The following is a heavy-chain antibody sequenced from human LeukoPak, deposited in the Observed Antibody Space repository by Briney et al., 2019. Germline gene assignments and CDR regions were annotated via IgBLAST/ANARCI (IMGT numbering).Heavy chain of an antibody. CDR2: IKSDGSST. CDR1: GFTFSSYW. Sequence: PGGSLRLSCGASGFTFSSYWMHWVRQAPGQGLVWVARIKSDGSSTAYADSVKGRFTISRDNAKNTLSLQMSSLRAGDTAIYYCVRDFSCSGGSCPLFDSWGQGTLVSVSS. V-gene: IGHV3-74*01. J-gene: IGHJ4*02. D-gene: IGHD2-15*01. CDR3: VRDFSCSGGSCPLFDS.